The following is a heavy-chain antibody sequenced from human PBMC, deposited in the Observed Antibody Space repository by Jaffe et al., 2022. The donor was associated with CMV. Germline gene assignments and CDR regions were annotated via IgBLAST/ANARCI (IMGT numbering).Heavy chain of an antibody. CDR3: ARVEMATITGAFDI. Sequence: QVQLQESGPGLVKPSETLSLTCTVSGGSISSYYWSWIRQPPGKGLEWIGYIYYSGSTNYNPSLKSRVTISVDTSKNQFSLKLSSVTAADTAVYYCARVEMATITGAFDIWGQGTMVTVSS. D-gene: IGHD5-12*01. CDR1: GGSISSYY. CDR2: IYYSGST. V-gene: IGHV4-59*01. J-gene: IGHJ3*02.